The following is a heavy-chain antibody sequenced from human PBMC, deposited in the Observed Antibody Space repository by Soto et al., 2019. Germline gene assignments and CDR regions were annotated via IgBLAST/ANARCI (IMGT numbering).Heavy chain of an antibody. D-gene: IGHD3-22*01. CDR3: ARQIYDSDTGPNFQYYFDS. CDR2: IDPSDSQT. CDR1: GYSFAGYW. V-gene: IGHV5-10-1*01. J-gene: IGHJ4*02. Sequence: GESLKISCKGSGYSFAGYWIAWVRQKPGKGLERMGRIDPSDSQTYYSPSFRGHVTISATKSITTVFLQWSSLRASDTAMYYCARQIYDSDTGPNFQYYFDSWGQGTPVTVSS.